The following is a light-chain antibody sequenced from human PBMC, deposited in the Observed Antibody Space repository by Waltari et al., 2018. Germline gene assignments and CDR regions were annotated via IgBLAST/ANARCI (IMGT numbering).Light chain of an antibody. Sequence: DIVLTQSPDSLAVSLGERATMHCKASQSVLFSSNNKNYLAWYQQKPGQPPKLLFYWASTRESGVPDRFSGSGSGTDFTLTISSLQAEDVAVYHCQQYYSTPPSFGGGTKVEIK. V-gene: IGKV4-1*01. J-gene: IGKJ4*01. CDR3: QQYYSTPPS. CDR1: QSVLFSSNNKNY. CDR2: WAS.